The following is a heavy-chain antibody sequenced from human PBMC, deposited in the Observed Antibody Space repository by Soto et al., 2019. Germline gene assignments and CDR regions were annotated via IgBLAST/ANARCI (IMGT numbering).Heavy chain of an antibody. D-gene: IGHD4-17*01. Sequence: QVQLVQSGAEVKKPGDSVRVSCKASGYTFTRHYIYWVRQAHGEGLEWMGLINPSDYSTLYERKSQGRVTITRDTSTSTVYMELINLRPEDTAVYYCARRSMYGDYDSCGQGTLVTVSS. CDR2: INPSDYST. CDR1: GYTFTRHY. J-gene: IGHJ5*01. CDR3: ARRSMYGDYDS. V-gene: IGHV1-46*03.